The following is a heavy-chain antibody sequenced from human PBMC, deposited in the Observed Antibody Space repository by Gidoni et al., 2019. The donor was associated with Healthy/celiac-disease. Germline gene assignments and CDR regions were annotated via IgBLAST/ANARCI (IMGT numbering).Heavy chain of an antibody. V-gene: IGHV3-9*01. D-gene: IGHD1-26*01. CDR3: AKDSVRGSYGAWDAFDI. Sequence: EVQLVESGGGLVQPGRSRRVCCAAPGFAFDDYAMHWVRKAPGKGLEWVSGISWNSGSIGYADSVKGRFTISRDNAKNSLYLQMNSLRAEDTALYYCAKDSVRGSYGAWDAFDIWGQGTMVTVSS. CDR2: ISWNSGSI. J-gene: IGHJ3*02. CDR1: GFAFDDYA.